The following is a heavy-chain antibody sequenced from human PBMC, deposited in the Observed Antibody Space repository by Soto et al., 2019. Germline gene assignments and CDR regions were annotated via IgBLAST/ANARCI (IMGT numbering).Heavy chain of an antibody. Sequence: KPSETLSLTCTFSCGSISSGDYYWSWIRQPPGKGLEWIGYIYYSGSTYYNPSLKSRVTISVDTSKNQFSLKLSSVTAADTAVYYCARSGITMVRGVIITSWFDPWGQGTLVTVSS. CDR2: IYYSGST. CDR1: CGSISSGDYY. CDR3: ARSGITMVRGVIITSWFDP. J-gene: IGHJ5*02. V-gene: IGHV4-30-4*01. D-gene: IGHD3-10*01.